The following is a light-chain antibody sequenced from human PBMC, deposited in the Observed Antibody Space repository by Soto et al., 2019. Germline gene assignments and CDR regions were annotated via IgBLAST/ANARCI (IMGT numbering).Light chain of an antibody. CDR2: DVS. CDR1: SSDVGGNNF. J-gene: IGLJ1*01. CDR3: CAYAATLAPYG. V-gene: IGLV2-11*01. Sequence: QSSLTQPRSVSGSPGQSVTISCTGSSSDVGGNNFVSWYQQQPGRAPKLLISDVSQRPSGVPERFSGSKSGNTASLAISGRQAEDEADYYCCAYAATLAPYGSGTGPKV.